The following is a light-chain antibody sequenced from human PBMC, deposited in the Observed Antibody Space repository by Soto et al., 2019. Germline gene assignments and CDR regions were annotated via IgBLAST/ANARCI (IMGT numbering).Light chain of an antibody. J-gene: IGKJ1*01. CDR1: QSVNRN. CDR2: AAS. CDR3: QQYYNWWT. Sequence: EIVMTQSPATLSVSPGERATLSCRASQSVNRNLAWYQQKFGQAPRLLIYAASTRATGIPARFSGSGSETEFTLTISSLKSEDFAIYYCQQYYNWWTFGRGTKVEI. V-gene: IGKV3-15*01.